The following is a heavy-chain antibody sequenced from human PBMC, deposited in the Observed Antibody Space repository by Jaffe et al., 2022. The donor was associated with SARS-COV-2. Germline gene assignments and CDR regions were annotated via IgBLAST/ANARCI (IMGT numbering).Heavy chain of an antibody. CDR3: ARDRKILVVITDSFDY. V-gene: IGHV3-30*04. CDR1: GFTFSSYA. CDR2: ISYDGTNK. D-gene: IGHD3-22*01. Sequence: QVQLVESGGGVVQPGRSLRLSCAASGFTFSSYAMHWVRQAPGKGLEWVALISYDGTNKFYADSVKGRFTISRDNSKNTLYLQMNSLRAEDTAVYYCARDRKILVVITDSFDYWGQGTLVTVSS. J-gene: IGHJ4*02.